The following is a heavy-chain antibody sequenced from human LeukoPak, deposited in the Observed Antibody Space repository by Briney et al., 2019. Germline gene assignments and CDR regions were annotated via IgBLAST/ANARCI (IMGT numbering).Heavy chain of an antibody. Sequence: ASVKVSCKAAGYNFTSYDISWVRQAPGQGLEWMGWTSAYNGNTNYAQKLQGRVTMTTDTSTSTAYMELRSLRSDDTAVYYCARDPSGYDFWSGYYMGWFDPWGQGTLVTVSS. CDR3: ARDPSGYDFWSGYYMGWFDP. CDR1: GYNFTSYD. CDR2: TSAYNGNT. V-gene: IGHV1-18*01. J-gene: IGHJ5*02. D-gene: IGHD3-3*01.